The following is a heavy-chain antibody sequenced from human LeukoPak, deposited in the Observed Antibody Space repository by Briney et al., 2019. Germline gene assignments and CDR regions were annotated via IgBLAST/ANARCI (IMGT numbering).Heavy chain of an antibody. CDR2: ISGGST. CDR1: GFTVSSNE. V-gene: IGHV3-38-3*01. J-gene: IGHJ4*02. Sequence: GGSLRLSCAASGFTVSSNEMSWVRQAPGKGLEWVSSISGGSTYYADSRKGRFTISRDNSKNTLHLQMNSLRADDTAVYYCATVTKSDRDVWGSYRPNRIFPIPPFDYWGQGTLVTVSS. CDR3: ATVTKSDRDVWGSYRPNRIFPIPPFDY. D-gene: IGHD3-16*02.